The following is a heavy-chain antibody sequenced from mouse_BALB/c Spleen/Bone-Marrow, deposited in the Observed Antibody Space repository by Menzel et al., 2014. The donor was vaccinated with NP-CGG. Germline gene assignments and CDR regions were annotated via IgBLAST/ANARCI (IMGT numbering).Heavy chain of an antibody. CDR3: ARAPHLLYYFDY. V-gene: IGHV5-6-5*01. CDR1: RFTFSTYA. CDR2: ISNGGST. Sequence: EVKLVESGGGLVRPGGSLKLSCAASRFTFSTYAMSWVRQTPEKRLEWVASISNGGSTYYQDSVKGRFTISRDNARNILYLQMSSLRSEDTAMYYCARAPHLLYYFDYWGQGTTLTVSS. J-gene: IGHJ2*01.